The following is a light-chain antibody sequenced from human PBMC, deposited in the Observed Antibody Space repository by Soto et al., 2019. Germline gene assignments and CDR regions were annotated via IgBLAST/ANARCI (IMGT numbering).Light chain of an antibody. CDR1: SSDVGGYKY. J-gene: IGLJ1*01. CDR3: SSYASSSTPDV. Sequence: QSALTQPASVSGSPGQSITISCTGTSSDVGGYKYVSWYQQHPGKAPKLMIYDVSNRPSGVSNRFSGSKSGNTASLTISGLQAEDEADYYCSSYASSSTPDVFGTGTKLTVL. V-gene: IGLV2-14*01. CDR2: DVS.